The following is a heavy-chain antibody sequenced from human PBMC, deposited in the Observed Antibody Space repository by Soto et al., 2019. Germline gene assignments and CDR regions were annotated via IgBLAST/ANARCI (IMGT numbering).Heavy chain of an antibody. CDR1: GGSITSYY. D-gene: IGHD6-13*01. CDR3: ARVGTRAGNLPLDY. J-gene: IGHJ4*02. Sequence: SETLSLTCTVSGGSITSYYWIWIRQPPGKGLEWIGYIYSIGTTNYNPSLKSRVIISMDTSKNQFSLTLSSVTAADSAVYYCARVGTRAGNLPLDYWGQGTPVTVSS. CDR2: IYSIGTT. V-gene: IGHV4-59*01.